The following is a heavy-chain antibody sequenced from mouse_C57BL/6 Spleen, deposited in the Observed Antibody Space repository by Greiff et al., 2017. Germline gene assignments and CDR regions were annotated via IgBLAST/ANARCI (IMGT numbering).Heavy chain of an antibody. CDR1: GYTFTSYW. V-gene: IGHV1-50*01. J-gene: IGHJ3*01. D-gene: IGHD2-10*01. CDR2: IDPSDSYT. Sequence: VQLQQPGAELVKPGASVKLSCKASGYTFTSYWMQWVKQRPGQGLEWIGEIDPSDSYTNYNQKFKGKATLTVDTSSSTAYMQLSSLTSEDSADYYCSYDGKGAWFAYWGQGTLVTVSA. CDR3: SYDGKGAWFAY.